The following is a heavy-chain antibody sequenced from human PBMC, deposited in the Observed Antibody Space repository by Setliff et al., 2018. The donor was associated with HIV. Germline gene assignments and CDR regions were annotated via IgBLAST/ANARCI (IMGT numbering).Heavy chain of an antibody. CDR1: GDSISSDAYY. Sequence: SETLSLTCTVSGDSISSDAYYWSWIRQHPEKGLEWVGYISYSGGSYYNLSLKSRISISMDTSKNQFSLKLKSVTAADTAVYYCARLNVEMFVVMAATPGWFGPWGQGILVTVSS. CDR3: ARLNVEMFVVMAATPGWFGP. CDR2: ISYSGGS. J-gene: IGHJ5*02. D-gene: IGHD2-15*01. V-gene: IGHV4-31*03.